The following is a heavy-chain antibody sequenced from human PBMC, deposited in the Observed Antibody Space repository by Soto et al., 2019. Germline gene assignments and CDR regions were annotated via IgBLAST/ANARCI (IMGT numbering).Heavy chain of an antibody. D-gene: IGHD3-16*01. V-gene: IGHV3-66*03. CDR3: ARDMITKYTRDY. Sequence: EVHLVESGGGLIQPGGSLRLSCAASGFTVSSNYMNWVRQAPGKGLEWVSVMYSGGSTYYADSVKGRFTLSRDISKSTLYLQMNSLRSEDTAVYYCARDMITKYTRDYWGQGTLVTVSS. CDR2: MYSGGST. J-gene: IGHJ4*02. CDR1: GFTVSSNY.